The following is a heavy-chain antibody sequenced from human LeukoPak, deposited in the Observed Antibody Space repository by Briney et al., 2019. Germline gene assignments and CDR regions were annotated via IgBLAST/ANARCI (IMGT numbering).Heavy chain of an antibody. V-gene: IGHV3-69-1*01. J-gene: IGHJ4*02. CDR2: ISSGGDK. Sequence: PGGSLRLSCAASGFTFNNYAVSWVRQAPGKGLELEWVSSISSGGDKNYADPAKGRFTISRDNAKNSLFLQLNSLRAEDTAVYYCAKGYGSGNYYSDYWGQGTLVTVSS. CDR3: AKGYGSGNYYSDY. D-gene: IGHD3-10*01. CDR1: GFTFNNYA.